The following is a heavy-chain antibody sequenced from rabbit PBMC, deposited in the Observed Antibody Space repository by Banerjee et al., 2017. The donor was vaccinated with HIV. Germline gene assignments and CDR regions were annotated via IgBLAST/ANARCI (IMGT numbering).Heavy chain of an antibody. CDR2: IYAGSSSDT. J-gene: IGHJ4*01. CDR3: ARAESTYYINL. V-gene: IGHV1S45*01. D-gene: IGHD8-1*01. CDR1: GIDFSSSYW. Sequence: QQQLEESGGGLVKPGGTLTLTCKASGIDFSSSYWICWVRQAPGKGLEWIACIYAGSSSDTYYASWAKGRFTISKTSSTTVTLQMTSLTAADTATYFCARAESTYYINLWGPGTLVTVS.